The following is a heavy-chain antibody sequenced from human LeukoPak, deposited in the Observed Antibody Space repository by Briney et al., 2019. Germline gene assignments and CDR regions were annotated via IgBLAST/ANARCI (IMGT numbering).Heavy chain of an antibody. V-gene: IGHV4-4*07. J-gene: IGHJ5*02. Sequence: KPSETLSLTCTVSGGSISSYYWSWIRQPAGKGPEWIGRIYTSGSTNYNPSLKSRVTMSVDTSKNQFSLKLISVTAADTAVYYCARDGRYSAGGWFDPWGQGTLVTVSS. CDR1: GGSISSYY. D-gene: IGHD5-12*01. CDR2: IYTSGST. CDR3: ARDGRYSAGGWFDP.